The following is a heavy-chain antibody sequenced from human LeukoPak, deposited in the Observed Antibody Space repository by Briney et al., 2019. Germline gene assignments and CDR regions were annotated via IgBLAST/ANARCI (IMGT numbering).Heavy chain of an antibody. J-gene: IGHJ4*02. CDR2: IYSSGST. CDR3: ARKDGDY. V-gene: IGHV4-4*07. Sequence: SESLSLTCTVSGASISDFHWPWFRQPAGKGLEWIGLIYSSGSTLFNPSLKSRVAMSVDLTKNQLSLKLTSVTAADTAMYYCARKDGDYWGRGTLVTVSS. CDR1: GASISDFH.